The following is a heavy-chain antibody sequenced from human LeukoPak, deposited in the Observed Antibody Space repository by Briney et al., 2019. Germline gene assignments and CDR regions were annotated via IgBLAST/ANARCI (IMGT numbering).Heavy chain of an antibody. CDR1: GYTFTIYD. D-gene: IGHD3-22*01. J-gene: IGHJ3*02. CDR3: VYDSSEPGAFDI. Sequence: ASVKVSCKSSGYTFTIYDINWVRQATGQGLEWMGWMNPNSGNTGYAQKFQGRVTMTRNTSISTAYMELSSLRSEDTAVYYCVYDSSEPGAFDIWGQGTMVTVSS. CDR2: MNPNSGNT. V-gene: IGHV1-8*01.